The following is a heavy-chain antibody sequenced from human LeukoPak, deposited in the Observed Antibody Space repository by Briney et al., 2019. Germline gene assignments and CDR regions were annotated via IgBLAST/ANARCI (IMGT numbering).Heavy chain of an antibody. J-gene: IGHJ4*02. CDR3: ARILVSRGYFDD. D-gene: IGHD2-15*01. Sequence: GGSLRLSCAASGFTVSSNYMSWVRQAPGKGLEWVSVIYSGGSTYYADSVKGRFTISRDNSKNTLYLQVNSLRAEDTAVYYCARILVSRGYFDDWGQGSLVTVSS. CDR1: GFTVSSNY. V-gene: IGHV3-66*01. CDR2: IYSGGST.